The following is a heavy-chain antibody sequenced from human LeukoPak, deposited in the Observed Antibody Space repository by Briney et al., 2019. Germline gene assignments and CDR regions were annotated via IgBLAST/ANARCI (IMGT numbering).Heavy chain of an antibody. Sequence: GSLRLSCAVSGFSFSSYAMTWVRPAPGKGLEWVSAISDGGAITYYADSVKGRFTISRDNSKNTLYLQMSSLRAEDTAVYYCAKGGRNSEGDYWGQGTLVTVSS. CDR3: AKGGRNSEGDY. CDR1: GFSFSSYA. V-gene: IGHV3-23*01. D-gene: IGHD4-23*01. CDR2: ISDGGAIT. J-gene: IGHJ4*02.